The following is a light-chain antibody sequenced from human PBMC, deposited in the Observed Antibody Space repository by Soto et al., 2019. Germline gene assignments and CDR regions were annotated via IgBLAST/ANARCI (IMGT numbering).Light chain of an antibody. CDR2: EVN. V-gene: IGLV2-8*01. J-gene: IGLJ1*01. CDR3: SSYAGSSNV. Sequence: QSVLTQPPSASGSPGQSVAISCTGTSSDVGGYNYVSWYQQHPGKAPKLMIYEVNKRPSGVPDRFSGSTSGNTASLTVSGLKADHDADYYCSSYAGSSNVFGTGTKVTVL. CDR1: SSDVGGYNY.